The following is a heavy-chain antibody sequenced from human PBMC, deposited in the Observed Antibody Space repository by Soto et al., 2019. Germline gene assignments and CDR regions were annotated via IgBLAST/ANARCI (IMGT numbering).Heavy chain of an antibody. CDR2: ISSRSTYT. V-gene: IGHV3-11*05. D-gene: IGHD6-19*01. CDR1: GFTFSDHY. CDR3: ARGYYGWYLGDFDY. Sequence: QVQLVESGGGLVKPGGSLRLSCAASGFTFSDHYMTWIRQAPGKGLEWVSYISSRSTYTNYEDSVQGRFTISRDNAKNSLYLQMNSLRAEDTAVYYCARGYYGWYLGDFDYWGQGTLVTVSS. J-gene: IGHJ4*02.